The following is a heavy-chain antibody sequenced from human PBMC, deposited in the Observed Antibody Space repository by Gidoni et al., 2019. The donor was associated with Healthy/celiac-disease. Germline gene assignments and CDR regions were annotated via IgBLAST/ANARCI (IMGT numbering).Heavy chain of an antibody. CDR3: AKNSPWVGYYYYYMDV. Sequence: EVQLLASGGGLVQPGGSLRLSCAASGFTFSSYAMSWVRQAPGKGLEWVSAISGSGGSTYYADSVKGRFTISRDNSKNTLYLQMNSLRAEDTAVYYCAKNSPWVGYYYYYMDVWGKGTTVTVSS. CDR2: ISGSGGST. J-gene: IGHJ6*03. V-gene: IGHV3-23*01. D-gene: IGHD1-26*01. CDR1: GFTFSSYA.